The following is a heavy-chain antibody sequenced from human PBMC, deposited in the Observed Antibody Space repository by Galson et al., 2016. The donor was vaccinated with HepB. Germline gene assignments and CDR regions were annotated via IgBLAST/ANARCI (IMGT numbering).Heavy chain of an antibody. CDR1: GFTFSSYT. CDR2: INTVAEDT. V-gene: IGHV3-23*01. J-gene: IGHJ3*02. CDR3: AKDPAFTDAFDI. Sequence: SLRLSCAASGFTFSSYTMNWVRQGPGKGLEWVSTINTVAEDTHYADSVKGRFTISRDNSKSTLDLQMSNLRAEDTALYYCAKDPAFTDAFDIWGPGTMVTVSS.